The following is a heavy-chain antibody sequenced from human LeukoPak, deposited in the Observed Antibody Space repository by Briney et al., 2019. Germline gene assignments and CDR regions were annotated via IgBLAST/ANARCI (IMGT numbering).Heavy chain of an antibody. CDR1: GYTFTSYG. J-gene: IGHJ4*02. CDR3: ARGRRGYSYGYCDY. V-gene: IGHV1-18*04. Sequence: ASVKVSCKASGYTFTSYGISWVRQAPGQGLERMGWISAYNGNTNFAQKLQGRVTMTTDTSTSTAYMELRSLRSDDTAVYYCARGRRGYSYGYCDYWGQGTLVTVSS. CDR2: ISAYNGNT. D-gene: IGHD5-18*01.